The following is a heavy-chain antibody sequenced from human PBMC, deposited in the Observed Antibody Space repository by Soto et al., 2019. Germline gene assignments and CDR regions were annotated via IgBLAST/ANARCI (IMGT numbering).Heavy chain of an antibody. Sequence: QVQLVQSGAEVKKPGASVKVSCKASGYTFTSYGMHWVRQAPGQRLEWMGWINAGNGNRKYSQKFQGRVTITRDTSASTAYMELSSLRSEDTTVYYCARDLGGWTDYWGQGTLGTVSS. CDR3: ARDLGGWTDY. J-gene: IGHJ4*02. V-gene: IGHV1-3*01. D-gene: IGHD6-19*01. CDR2: INAGNGNR. CDR1: GYTFTSYG.